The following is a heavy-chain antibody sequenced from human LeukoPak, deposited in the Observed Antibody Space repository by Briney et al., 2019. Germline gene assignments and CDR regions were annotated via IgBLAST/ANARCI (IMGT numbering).Heavy chain of an antibody. CDR1: GGSISSGSYY. V-gene: IGHV4-61*02. D-gene: IGHD3-22*01. CDR2: IYTSGST. CDR3: ARDSTYYYDSSGYSVDY. Sequence: SQTLSLTCTVSGGSISSGSYYWSWIRQPAGKGLEWIGRIYTSGSTNYNPSLKSRVTISVDTSKNQFSLKLSSVTAADTAVYYCARDSTYYYDSSGYSVDYWGQGTLVTVSS. J-gene: IGHJ4*02.